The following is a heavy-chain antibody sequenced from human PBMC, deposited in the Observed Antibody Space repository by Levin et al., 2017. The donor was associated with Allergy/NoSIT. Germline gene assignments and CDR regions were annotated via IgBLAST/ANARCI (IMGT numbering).Heavy chain of an antibody. CDR1: RFTFTSYA. Sequence: PGGSLRLSCAASRFTFTSYAMTWVRQAPGKGLEWVSGISSSGATTNYADSVKGRFTISRDNSKDTLFLQMNSLRAEDTAVYYCAKGGVVAAYVLYYFDYWGQGALVTVSS. CDR2: ISSSGATT. CDR3: AKGGVVAAYVLYYFDY. D-gene: IGHD2-15*01. V-gene: IGHV3-23*01. J-gene: IGHJ4*02.